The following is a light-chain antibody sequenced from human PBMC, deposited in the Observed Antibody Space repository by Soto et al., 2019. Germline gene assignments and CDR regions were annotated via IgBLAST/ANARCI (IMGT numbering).Light chain of an antibody. V-gene: IGKV1D-12*01. CDR3: QQTHSFPIT. J-gene: IGKJ5*01. CDR2: SAS. Sequence: DIQMTQSPSSVSASVGDRVTITGRASQGISNWLAWYRQKQGKAPDILISSASSLQSGVPSRFRGSGSGTDFTLAISSLQPEDFEIYYCQQTHSFPITFGQGTRLEIK. CDR1: QGISNW.